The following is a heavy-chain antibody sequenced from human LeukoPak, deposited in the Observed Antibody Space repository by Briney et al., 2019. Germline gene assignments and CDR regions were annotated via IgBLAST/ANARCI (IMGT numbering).Heavy chain of an antibody. CDR1: GFPFSDFS. J-gene: IGHJ4*02. CDR3: AKQSYARSLGE. D-gene: IGHD3-10*02. Sequence: GGSLRLSCATSGFPFSDFSMTWVRQAPGKGLEWISTTNSGGTTTYYAGSVKGRFTISRDNFKNALYLQMSSLRVEDTAIYYCAKQSYARSLGEGGPGTLVTVSS. V-gene: IGHV3-23*01. CDR2: TNSGGTTT.